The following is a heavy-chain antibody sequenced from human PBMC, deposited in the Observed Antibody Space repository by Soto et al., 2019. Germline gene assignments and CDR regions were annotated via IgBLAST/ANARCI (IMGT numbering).Heavy chain of an antibody. CDR2: IYQSGST. Sequence: PSETLSLTCAVSGGSLSSSAYSWSWIRQPPGKGLEWIGFIYQSGSTYYNPSLKSRVTMSLDRPKNQFSLKLSSVTAADTAVYYCARELLFYDSDGFSWDDAFDIWGKGTRLTVS. V-gene: IGHV4-30-2*01. CDR3: ARELLFYDSDGFSWDDAFDI. CDR1: GGSLSSSAYS. D-gene: IGHD3-22*01. J-gene: IGHJ3*02.